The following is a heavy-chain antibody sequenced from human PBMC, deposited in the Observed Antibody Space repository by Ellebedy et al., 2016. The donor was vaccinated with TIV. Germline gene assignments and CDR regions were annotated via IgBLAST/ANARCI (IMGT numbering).Heavy chain of an antibody. D-gene: IGHD1-26*01. V-gene: IGHV1-46*01. CDR3: AREGGVYYFDY. Sequence: AASVKVSCKASGYTFTSYYMHWVRQASGQGLEWMGIINPSGGGTGYAQKFQGRVTMTRDTSASTVYMELSSLRSEDTAVYYCAREGGVYYFDYWGQGTLVTVSS. CDR2: INPSGGGT. J-gene: IGHJ4*02. CDR1: GYTFTSYY.